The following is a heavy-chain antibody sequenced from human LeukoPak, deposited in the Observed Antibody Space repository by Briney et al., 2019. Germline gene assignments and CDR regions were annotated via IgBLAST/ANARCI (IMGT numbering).Heavy chain of an antibody. CDR2: MNPNSGNT. CDR1: GYTFTSYD. Sequence: ASVKVSCKASGYTFTSYDINWVRQATGQGLEWMGWMNPNSGNTGYAQKFQGRVTMTRNTSISTAYMELSSLRSEDTAVYYCARNYSSSWYGLYYYYYMDVWGKGTTVTVSS. CDR3: ARNYSSSWYGLYYYYYMDV. J-gene: IGHJ6*03. D-gene: IGHD6-13*01. V-gene: IGHV1-8*01.